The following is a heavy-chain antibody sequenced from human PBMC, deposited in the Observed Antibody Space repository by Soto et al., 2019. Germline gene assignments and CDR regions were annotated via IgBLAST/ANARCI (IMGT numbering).Heavy chain of an antibody. CDR2: LSGSGGST. D-gene: IGHD6-19*01. J-gene: IGHJ4*02. Sequence: GGSLRLSCAASGFTFSSYAMNWVRQAPGKGLEWVSALSGSGGSTYYADSVKGRFTISRDNPKNTLYLQMNSLRAEDTAVYYCASRSSGWYFDYWGQGTLVTVSS. V-gene: IGHV3-23*01. CDR3: ASRSSGWYFDY. CDR1: GFTFSSYA.